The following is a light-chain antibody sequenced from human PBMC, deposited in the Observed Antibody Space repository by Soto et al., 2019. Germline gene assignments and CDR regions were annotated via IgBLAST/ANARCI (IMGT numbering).Light chain of an antibody. J-gene: IGKJ1*01. V-gene: IGKV1-5*03. CDR3: QQYSSDST. Sequence: DIRMTQSPSTLSASVGDRVTITCRASQSINNWLAWYQQKPGKAPKLLIYRASSLENGVPSRFSGRGSGTEFIFTITILQPDAFATYYCQQYSSDSTFGQGTKVEIK. CDR2: RAS. CDR1: QSINNW.